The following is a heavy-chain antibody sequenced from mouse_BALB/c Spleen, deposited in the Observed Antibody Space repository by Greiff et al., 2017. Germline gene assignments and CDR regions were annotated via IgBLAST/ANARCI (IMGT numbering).Heavy chain of an antibody. CDR1: GFTFSSFG. D-gene: IGHD1-1*01. CDR3: ARYYYGSSHAMDY. Sequence: EVMLVESGGGLVQPGGSRKLSCAASGFTFSSFGMHWVRQAPEKGLEWVAYISSGSSTIYYADTVKGRFTISRDNPKNTLFLQMTSLRSEDTAMYYCARYYYGSSHAMDYWGQGTSVTVSS. V-gene: IGHV5-17*02. CDR2: ISSGSSTI. J-gene: IGHJ4*01.